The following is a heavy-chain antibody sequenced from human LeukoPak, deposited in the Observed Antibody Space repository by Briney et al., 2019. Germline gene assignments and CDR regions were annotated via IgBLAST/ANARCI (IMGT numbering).Heavy chain of an antibody. D-gene: IGHD2-8*01. J-gene: IGHJ5*02. V-gene: IGHV1-18*01. CDR3: ARVGKGDYTNVDGISWVDP. Sequence: ASVKVSCKASGYLFPNSGISWVRQSPGQGLEWMGWISGYNGKTKYSQKVQGRFNMTTDTSTSTAYMELRSLTSDDTAIYYCARVGKGDYTNVDGISWVDPWGQGTLVTVSS. CDR2: ISGYNGKT. CDR1: GYLFPNSG.